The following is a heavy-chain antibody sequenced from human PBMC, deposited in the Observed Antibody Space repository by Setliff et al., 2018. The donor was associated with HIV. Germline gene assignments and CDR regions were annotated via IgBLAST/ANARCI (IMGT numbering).Heavy chain of an antibody. V-gene: IGHV3-48*01. D-gene: IGHD5-18*01. CDR1: GFTFSSYS. CDR2: VSGRGDSI. Sequence: PGGSLRLSCAGSGFTFSSYSLNWVRQAPGKGLEWVSYVSGRGDSIYYAASVKGRFTISRDNAKNSLYLQMNSLRAEDTAVYYCARESTAMGLDNWGPGTLVTVSS. J-gene: IGHJ4*02. CDR3: ARESTAMGLDN.